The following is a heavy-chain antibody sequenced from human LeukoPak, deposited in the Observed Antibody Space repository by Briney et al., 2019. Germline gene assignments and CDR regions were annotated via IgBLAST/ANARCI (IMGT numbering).Heavy chain of an antibody. J-gene: IGHJ4*02. Sequence: PGGSLRLSCAASGFTFSSYGMHWVRQAPGKGLEWVAFIRYDGSNKYYADSVKGRFTISRDNAKNSLYLQMNSLRAEDTALYYCAKGQMSLTPSYSSSFDYWGQGTLVTVSS. CDR2: IRYDGSNK. D-gene: IGHD6-13*01. CDR3: AKGQMSLTPSYSSSFDY. CDR1: GFTFSSYG. V-gene: IGHV3-30*02.